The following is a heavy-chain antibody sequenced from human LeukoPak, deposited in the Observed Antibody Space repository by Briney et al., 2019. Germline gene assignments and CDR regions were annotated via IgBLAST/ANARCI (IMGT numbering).Heavy chain of an antibody. D-gene: IGHD4-17*01. V-gene: IGHV3-30*02. CDR2: IRYDGSNK. CDR1: GFTFSSYG. CDR3: AKRATVWGGYFDY. J-gene: IGHJ4*02. Sequence: GGSLRLSCAASGFTFSSYGMHWVRQAPGKGLEWVAFIRYDGSNKYYADSVKGRFTISRDNSKNTLYLQMNSLRAEDTAVYYCAKRATVWGGYFDYWGQGTLVTVSS.